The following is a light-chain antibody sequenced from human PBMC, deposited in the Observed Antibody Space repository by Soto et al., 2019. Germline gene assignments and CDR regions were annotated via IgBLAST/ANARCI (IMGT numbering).Light chain of an antibody. CDR2: WAS. CDR3: HQYYDTPLT. CDR1: RVVLYTSTNKNY. Sequence: MGITRPPESRAFSWGEGATITGRPSRVVLYTSTNKNYLNWYQQKPGQPPKLLFYWASVRESGVPDRFSGSGSGTDFTLTIRSVQAEDVAVYYCHQYYDTPLTFGQGTRLEIK. V-gene: IGKV4-1*01. J-gene: IGKJ5*01.